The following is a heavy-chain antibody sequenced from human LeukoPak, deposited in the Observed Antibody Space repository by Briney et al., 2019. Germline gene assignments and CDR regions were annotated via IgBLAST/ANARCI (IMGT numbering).Heavy chain of an antibody. CDR1: GFTFDDYA. V-gene: IGHV3-9*01. D-gene: IGHD6-19*01. CDR2: ISWNSGSI. CDR3: ASGWSLDY. J-gene: IGHJ4*02. Sequence: GRSLRLSCAASGFTFDDYAMHWVRQAPGKGLEWVLGISWNSGSIGYADSVKGRFTISRDNAKNSLYLQMNSLRAEDTALYYCASGWSLDYWGQGTLVTVSS.